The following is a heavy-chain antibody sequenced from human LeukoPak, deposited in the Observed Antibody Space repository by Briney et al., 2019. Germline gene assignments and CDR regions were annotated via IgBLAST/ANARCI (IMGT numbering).Heavy chain of an antibody. J-gene: IGHJ4*02. CDR3: ARDAGDYDNSGYFFDY. CDR1: GGSISSSNW. Sequence: SETLSLTCAVSGGSISSSNWWSWVRQPPGKGLEWIGEIYHGGSTNYNPSLKSRVTISVDKSKNQFSLKLSSVTAADTAVYYCARDAGDYDNSGYFFDYWGQGTLVTVSS. CDR2: IYHGGST. D-gene: IGHD3-22*01. V-gene: IGHV4-4*02.